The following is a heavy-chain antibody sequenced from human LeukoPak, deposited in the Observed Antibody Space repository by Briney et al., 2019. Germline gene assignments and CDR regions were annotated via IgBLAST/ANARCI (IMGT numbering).Heavy chain of an antibody. V-gene: IGHV3-74*01. CDR1: GFTFSSYW. J-gene: IGHJ4*02. CDR2: INSDESST. CDR3: ARDASWSGYPDY. Sequence: GGSLRLSCAASGFTFSSYWIHWVRQAPGKGLVWVPRINSDESSTNYADSVKGRFTISRDNAKNTLYLQMNSLRAEDTAVYYCARDASWSGYPDYWGQGTLVTVSS. D-gene: IGHD3-3*01.